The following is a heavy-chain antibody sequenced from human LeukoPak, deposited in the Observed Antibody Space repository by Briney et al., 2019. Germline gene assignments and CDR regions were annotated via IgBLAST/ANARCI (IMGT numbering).Heavy chain of an antibody. Sequence: SETLSPTCTVSGGSISSSSYYWGWIRQPPGKGLEWIGSIYYSGSTYYNPSLKSRVTISVDTSKNQFSLKLSSVTAADTAVYYCARLRYCSGGSCYSVFPVPWFDPWGQGTLVTVSS. V-gene: IGHV4-39*01. CDR1: GGSISSSSYY. D-gene: IGHD2-15*01. CDR3: ARLRYCSGGSCYSVFPVPWFDP. CDR2: IYYSGST. J-gene: IGHJ5*02.